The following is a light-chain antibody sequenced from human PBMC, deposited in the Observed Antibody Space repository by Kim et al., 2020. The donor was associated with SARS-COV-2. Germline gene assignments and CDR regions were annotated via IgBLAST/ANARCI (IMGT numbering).Light chain of an antibody. V-gene: IGLV2-8*01. CDR2: DVT. CDR3: SSYAGRNDLV. Sequence: GQSVDISCTGTSSDVGRYNYVSWYQHHPGKAPKLIIYDVTNRPTGVPDRFSGSKSGNTASLTVSGLQAEDEADYYCSSYAGRNDLVFGGGTQLTVL. CDR1: SSDVGRYNY. J-gene: IGLJ2*01.